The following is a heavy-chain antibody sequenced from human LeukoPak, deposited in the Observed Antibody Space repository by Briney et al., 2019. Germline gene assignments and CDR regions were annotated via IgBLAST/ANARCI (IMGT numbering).Heavy chain of an antibody. J-gene: IGHJ4*02. CDR3: ARHTVVTPLVDY. V-gene: IGHV4-59*08. Sequence: SETLSLTCTVSGGSISSYYWSWIRQPPGKGLEWIGYIYYSGSTNNNPSLKSRVTISVDTSKNQFSLKLSSVTAADTAVYYCARHTVVTPLVDYWGQGTLVTVSS. CDR1: GGSISSYY. CDR2: IYYSGST. D-gene: IGHD4-23*01.